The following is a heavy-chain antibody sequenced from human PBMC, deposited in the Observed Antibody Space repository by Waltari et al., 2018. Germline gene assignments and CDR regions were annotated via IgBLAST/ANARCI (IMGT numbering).Heavy chain of an antibody. J-gene: IGHJ5*02. D-gene: IGHD4-17*01. V-gene: IGHV3-23*01. Sequence: EVQLLEPGGGLVQPGGSLRLSCAASGFSSTSYAMRWVRHAPGKGLEWVSTMSGCNGNPFYADAVRGRFTISRDISKNTLYLQMSSLRAEDTAVYYCAKDSDDYGDYNWFDPWGQGTLVTVSS. CDR1: GFSSTSYA. CDR3: AKDSDDYGDYNWFDP. CDR2: MSGCNGNP.